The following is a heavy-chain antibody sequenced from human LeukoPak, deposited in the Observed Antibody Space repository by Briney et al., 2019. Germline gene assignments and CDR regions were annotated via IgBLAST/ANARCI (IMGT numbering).Heavy chain of an antibody. CDR3: ARLVRGVGYWYFDL. CDR2: IYYSGST. D-gene: IGHD3-10*01. CDR1: GGSISSYY. Sequence: RASETLSLTCTVSGGSISSYYWSWIRQPPGKGLEWIGYIYYSGSTNYNPSLKSRVTISVDKSKNQFSLKLSSVTAADTAMYYCARLVRGVGYWYFDLWGRGTLVTVSS. J-gene: IGHJ2*01. V-gene: IGHV4-59*08.